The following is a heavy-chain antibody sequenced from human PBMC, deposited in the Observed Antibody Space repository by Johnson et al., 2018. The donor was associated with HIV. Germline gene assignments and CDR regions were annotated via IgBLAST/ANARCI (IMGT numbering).Heavy chain of an antibody. CDR3: AKDTGAFDI. CDR2: IGWNGGNI. Sequence: VQLVESGGGLVQPGRSLRLSCAASGFTFDDYAMHWVRQAPGKGMEWVSGIGWNGGNIVYADSVKGRFTISRDNAKNSLYLQMNSLRAEDTAFYYCAKDTGAFDIWGQGTMVTVSS. CDR1: GFTFDDYA. V-gene: IGHV3-9*01. J-gene: IGHJ3*02.